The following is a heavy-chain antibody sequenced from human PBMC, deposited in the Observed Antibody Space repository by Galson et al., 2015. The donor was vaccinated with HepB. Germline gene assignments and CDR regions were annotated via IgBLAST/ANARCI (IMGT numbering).Heavy chain of an antibody. D-gene: IGHD5-18*01. Sequence: SLRLSCAASEFTFSTYGMHWVRQAPGKGLEWVALISSDGSIQYYGDSVKGRFTISRDNWKNTLHLQIHSLRAEDTAVYYCAKPITALAFGAFDMWGLGTLVTVSS. CDR2: ISSDGSIQ. V-gene: IGHV3-30*18. CDR1: EFTFSTYG. J-gene: IGHJ3*02. CDR3: AKPITALAFGAFDM.